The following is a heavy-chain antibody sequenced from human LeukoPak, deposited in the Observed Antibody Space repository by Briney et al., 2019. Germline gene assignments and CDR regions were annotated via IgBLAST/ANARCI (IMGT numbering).Heavy chain of an antibody. CDR2: IVVGSGNT. CDR1: GFTFTSSA. D-gene: IGHD3-3*01. CDR3: AADSPYDFWSGQTRGFDY. Sequence: SVKVSCKASGFTFTSSAMQWVRQARGQRLEWIGWIVVGSGNTNYAQKFQERVTITRDMSTSTAYMELSSLRSEDTAVYYCAADSPYDFWSGQTRGFDYWGQGTLGTDSS. V-gene: IGHV1-58*02. J-gene: IGHJ4*02.